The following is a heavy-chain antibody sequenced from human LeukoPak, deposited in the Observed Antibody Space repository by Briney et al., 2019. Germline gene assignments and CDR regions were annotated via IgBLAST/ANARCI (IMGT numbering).Heavy chain of an antibody. CDR1: GFTFDDYA. CDR2: ISWNSGSI. D-gene: IGHD5-18*01. Sequence: GGSLRLSCAASGFTFDDYAMHWVRQAPGKGLEWVSGISWNSGSIGYADSVKGRFTISRDNAKNTLYLQMNSLRAEDTAVYYCAKESGYSYGYTYYYYGLDVWGQGTTVTVSS. J-gene: IGHJ6*02. CDR3: AKESGYSYGYTYYYYGLDV. V-gene: IGHV3-9*01.